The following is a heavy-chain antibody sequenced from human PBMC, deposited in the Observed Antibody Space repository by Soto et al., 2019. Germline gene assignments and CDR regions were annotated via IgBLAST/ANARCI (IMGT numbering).Heavy chain of an antibody. J-gene: IGHJ4*02. CDR1: GYTFTSYT. Sequence: GASVKVSCKASGYTFTSYTMHWVRQAPGQRLEWMGWINTGNGNTKYSQKFQGRVTITRDTSASTAYMELSSLRSEDTAVYYCARDHYYGSGSYSYFDYWGQGTLVTVSS. V-gene: IGHV1-3*04. CDR3: ARDHYYGSGSYSYFDY. D-gene: IGHD3-10*01. CDR2: INTGNGNT.